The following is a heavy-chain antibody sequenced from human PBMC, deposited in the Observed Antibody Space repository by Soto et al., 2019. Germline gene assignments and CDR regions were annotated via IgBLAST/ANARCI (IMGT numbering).Heavy chain of an antibody. J-gene: IGHJ4*02. CDR1: GGSITSYY. D-gene: IGHD6-13*01. V-gene: IGHV4-59*08. CDR2: IYYSGIT. Sequence: QVQLQESGPGLVKPSETLSLTCAVFGGSITSYYWSWIRQPPGKGLEWIGYIYYSGITKYNPSLTSPVPISVDTPKHQFSLKLSSVTAADTAVYYCARHAGVAGSSWYYFDYWGQGSLVTVSS. CDR3: ARHAGVAGSSWYYFDY.